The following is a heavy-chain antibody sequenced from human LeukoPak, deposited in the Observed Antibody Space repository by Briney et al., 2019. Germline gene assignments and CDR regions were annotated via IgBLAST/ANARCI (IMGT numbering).Heavy chain of an antibody. CDR1: GFTFSSYG. V-gene: IGHV3-30*18. Sequence: GRSLRLSCAASGFTFSSYGMHWVRQAPGKGLEWVAVISYDGSNKYYADSVKGRFTISRDNSKNTLYLQMNSLRAEDTAVYYRAKDHPTSGPGGYWGQGTLVTVSS. CDR3: AKDHPTSGPGGY. CDR2: ISYDGSNK. J-gene: IGHJ4*02. D-gene: IGHD2-15*01.